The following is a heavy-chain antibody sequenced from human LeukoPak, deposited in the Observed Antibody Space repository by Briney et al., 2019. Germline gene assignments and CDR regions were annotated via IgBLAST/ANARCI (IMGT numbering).Heavy chain of an antibody. CDR2: ITWNAGSI. CDR1: GFTFDDYT. J-gene: IGHJ4*02. V-gene: IGHV3-9*01. Sequence: GGSLRLSCTASGFTFDDYTIHWVRQVPGKGLEWVSGITWNAGSIGYADSVKGRFTISRDNAKNSLYLQMNSLRPEDTALYYCAKDIFTMVRGVVDYWGQGTLVTVSS. D-gene: IGHD3-10*01. CDR3: AKDIFTMVRGVVDY.